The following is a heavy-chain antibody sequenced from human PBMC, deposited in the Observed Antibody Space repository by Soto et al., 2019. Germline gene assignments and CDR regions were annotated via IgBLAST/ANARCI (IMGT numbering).Heavy chain of an antibody. D-gene: IGHD6-19*01. CDR1: GFTFSSYS. CDR2: ISSSSSYI. CDR3: ARDGAVAGNFDY. V-gene: IGHV3-21*01. Sequence: EVQLVESGGGLVKPGGSLRLSCAASGFTFSSYSMNWVRQAPGKGLEWVSSISSSSSYIYYADSVKGRFTISRDNAKNSLYLQMNSLRAEDTAVYYCARDGAVAGNFDYWGQGTLVTVSS. J-gene: IGHJ4*02.